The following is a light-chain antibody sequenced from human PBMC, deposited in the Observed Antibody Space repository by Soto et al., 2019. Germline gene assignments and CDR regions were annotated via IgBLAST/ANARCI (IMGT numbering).Light chain of an antibody. V-gene: IGKV3-20*01. CDR1: HSVGTY. J-gene: IGKJ1*01. CDR3: QQYGSSGT. Sequence: EIVLTQSPATLSLSPGERATLSCRASHSVGTYLAWYQQKPGQAPRLLIYDASNRATGIPDRFSGSGSGTDFTLTISRLEPEDFAVYYCQQYGSSGTFGQGTKVDIK. CDR2: DAS.